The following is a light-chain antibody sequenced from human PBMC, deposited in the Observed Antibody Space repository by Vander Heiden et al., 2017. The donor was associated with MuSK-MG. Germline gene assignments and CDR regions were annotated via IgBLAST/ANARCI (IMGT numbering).Light chain of an antibody. CDR1: QSVSSN. J-gene: IGKJ2*01. V-gene: IGKV3-15*01. Sequence: ELVMPQSPATLSVSPGERANLSCSASQSVSSNLAWYQQKPGQAPRLLIYGASTRATGIPARFSGSGSGTEFTLTISSLQSEDFAVYYCQQYNNWPPYTFGQGTKLEIK. CDR3: QQYNNWPPYT. CDR2: GAS.